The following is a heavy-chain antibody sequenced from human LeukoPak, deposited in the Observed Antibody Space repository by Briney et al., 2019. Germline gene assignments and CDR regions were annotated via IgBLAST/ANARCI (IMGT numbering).Heavy chain of an antibody. Sequence: GGSLRLSCAASGFTFSSYSMNWIRQAPGKGLVWVSRINPDGGRISYADSVQGRFTISRDNAKNTVYLQMNSLRAEDTAVYYCARVGTGSWYFDLWGRGTLVTFSS. CDR2: INPDGGRI. J-gene: IGHJ2*01. D-gene: IGHD3-10*01. CDR3: ARVGTGSWYFDL. V-gene: IGHV3-74*01. CDR1: GFTFSSYS.